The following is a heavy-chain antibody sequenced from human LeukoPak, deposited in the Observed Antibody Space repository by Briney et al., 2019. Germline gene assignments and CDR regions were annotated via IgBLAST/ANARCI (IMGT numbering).Heavy chain of an antibody. V-gene: IGHV3-23*01. CDR3: AKASLLGGYNDY. D-gene: IGHD5-18*01. J-gene: IGHJ4*02. Sequence: GGSLRLSCAASGFTFTNYWMNWVRQAPGKGLEWVSYISSSGSTIYYADSVKGRFTISRDNSKNTLYLQMNSLRAEDTAVYYCAKASLLGGYNDYWGQGTLVTVSS. CDR1: GFTFTNYW. CDR2: ISSSGSTI.